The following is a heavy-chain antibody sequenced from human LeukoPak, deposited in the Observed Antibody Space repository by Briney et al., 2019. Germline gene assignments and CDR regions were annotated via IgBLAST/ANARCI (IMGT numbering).Heavy chain of an antibody. J-gene: IGHJ4*02. V-gene: IGHV1-18*01. CDR3: AGGDVGLFDY. D-gene: IGHD2-21*01. CDR2: INTKTGQI. Sequence: ASVKVSCKTSGYTFTDFGITWVRQAPGQGLEWVGWINTKTGQINLARKLQGRVTMATDTSTRTAYMELRSLRSEDTAVYYCAGGDVGLFDYWGQGTLVTVSS. CDR1: GYTFTDFG.